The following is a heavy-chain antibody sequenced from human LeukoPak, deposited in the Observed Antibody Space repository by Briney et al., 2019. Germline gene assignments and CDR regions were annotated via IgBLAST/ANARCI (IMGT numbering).Heavy chain of an antibody. Sequence: GASVKVSCKASGYTFTSYGFNWVRQAPGQGLEWMGYISVYNGNTDYAESLQGRVTMTTDTSTNTVYMELGSLRSDDTAVYYCARSPHDSSGYFYFDHWGQGTLVTVSS. J-gene: IGHJ4*02. D-gene: IGHD3-22*01. V-gene: IGHV1-18*01. CDR2: ISVYNGNT. CDR1: GYTFTSYG. CDR3: ARSPHDSSGYFYFDH.